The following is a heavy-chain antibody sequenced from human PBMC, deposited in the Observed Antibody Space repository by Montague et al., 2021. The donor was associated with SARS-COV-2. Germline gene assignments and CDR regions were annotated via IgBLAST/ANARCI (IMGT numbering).Heavy chain of an antibody. D-gene: IGHD1-14*01. CDR3: ARDQNHGMDV. J-gene: IGHJ6*02. CDR1: GFTFSSHG. V-gene: IGHV3-23*01. Sequence: SLRLSCAASGFTFSSHGMYLVRQPPGKGLEWASDIHGRGDGTYYADSVKGRFTISRDNSKNTLFLQMNSLSGEDTAVYYCARDQNHGMDVWGQGTTVIVSS. CDR2: IHGRGDGT.